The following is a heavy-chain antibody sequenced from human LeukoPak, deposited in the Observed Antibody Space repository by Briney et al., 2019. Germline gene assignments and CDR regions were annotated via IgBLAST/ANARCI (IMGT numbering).Heavy chain of an antibody. J-gene: IGHJ4*02. CDR3: ARDNSWYSSGWYFDY. V-gene: IGHV3-48*03. D-gene: IGHD6-19*01. CDR1: GFTFSSYE. CDR2: ISSSGSTI. Sequence: GGSLRLSCAASGFTFSSYEMNWVRQAPGMGLERVSYISSSGSTIYYEDYVKGPLTISRDNAKNSLYLQMNSLRAEDTAVYYCARDNSWYSSGWYFDYWGQGTLVTVAA.